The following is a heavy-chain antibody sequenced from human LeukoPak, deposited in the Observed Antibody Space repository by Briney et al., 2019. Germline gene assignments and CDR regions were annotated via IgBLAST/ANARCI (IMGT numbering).Heavy chain of an antibody. V-gene: IGHV3-30-3*01. D-gene: IGHD3-9*01. J-gene: IGHJ4*02. CDR2: ISDDGSNK. CDR3: ASKAPDVLRYFDWSFDY. Sequence: GGSLRLSCAASGFNFSSYAMHWVRQAPGKGLEWVAVISDDGSNKYYADSVKGRFTISRDNSKNTLYLQMNSLRAEDTAVYYCASKAPDVLRYFDWSFDYWGQGTLVTVSS. CDR1: GFNFSSYA.